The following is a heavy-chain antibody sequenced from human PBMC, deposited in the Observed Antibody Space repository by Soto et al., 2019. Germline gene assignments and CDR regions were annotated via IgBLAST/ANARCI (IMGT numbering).Heavy chain of an antibody. J-gene: IGHJ6*02. CDR3: ARPDEGGYSSNHHYYCALDV. CDR2: IIPIFDIT. D-gene: IGHD3-22*01. Sequence: QVQLVQSGAEVKKPGSSVKVSCKASGGTFRSYSISWVRQAPGQGLEWMGGIIPIFDITNYAQKFQGRVTITADESLSKAYMELSSLGSDDTAVYYCARPDEGGYSSNHHYYCALDVWGQGTTVTV. CDR1: GGTFRSYS. V-gene: IGHV1-69*01.